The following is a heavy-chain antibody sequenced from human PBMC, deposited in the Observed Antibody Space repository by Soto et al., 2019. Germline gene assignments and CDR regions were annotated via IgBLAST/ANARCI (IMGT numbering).Heavy chain of an antibody. V-gene: IGHV3-30*18. CDR1: GFTFSSYG. Sequence: GGSLRLSCAASGFTFSSYGMHWVRQAPGKGLEWVAVISYDGSNKYYADSVKGRFTISRDNSKNTLYLQMNSLRAEDTAVYYCAKVPGFFAFDIWGQGTMVTVSS. CDR3: AKVPGFFAFDI. CDR2: ISYDGSNK. D-gene: IGHD3-10*01. J-gene: IGHJ3*02.